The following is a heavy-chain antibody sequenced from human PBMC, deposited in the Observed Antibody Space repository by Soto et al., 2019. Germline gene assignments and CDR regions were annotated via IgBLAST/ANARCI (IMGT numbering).Heavy chain of an antibody. CDR2: IIPIFGTA. D-gene: IGHD3-16*01. V-gene: IGHV1-69*01. Sequence: QVQLVQSGAEVKKPGSSVKVSCKASGGTFSSYAISWVRQAPGQGLEWMGGIIPIFGTATYAQKFQGRVTITADEATSTAYVEVMSMRTEDTGVYYCARQNSTLTKGVYGMDIWGQGTTVTVCS. CDR3: ARQNSTLTKGVYGMDI. CDR1: GGTFSSYA. J-gene: IGHJ6*02.